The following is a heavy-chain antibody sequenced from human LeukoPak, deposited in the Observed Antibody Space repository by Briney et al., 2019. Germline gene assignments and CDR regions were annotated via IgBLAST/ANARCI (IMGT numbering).Heavy chain of an antibody. Sequence: SETLSLTCTVSGGSITSYYWSWIRQPAGKGPEWIGRIYTSGSTNYNPSLKSPVTISVDTSKNQFSLKLSSVTAADTAVYYCARVGRDGYRYYYYYMDVWGKGTTVTVSS. CDR1: GGSITSYY. V-gene: IGHV4-4*07. D-gene: IGHD5-18*01. J-gene: IGHJ6*03. CDR3: ARVGRDGYRYYYYYMDV. CDR2: IYTSGST.